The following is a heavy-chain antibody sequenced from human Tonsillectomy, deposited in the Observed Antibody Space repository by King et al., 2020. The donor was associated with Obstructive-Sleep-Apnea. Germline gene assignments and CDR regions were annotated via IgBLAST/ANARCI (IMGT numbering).Heavy chain of an antibody. CDR2: ISSEWTGT. D-gene: IGHD3-10*01. CDR1: GFTFSSYW. CDR3: ARDLKWYYRSSRDWSDP. J-gene: IGHJ5*02. V-gene: IGHV3-74*01. Sequence: VQLVESGGGLVQPGGSLRLSCVASGFTFSSYWMHWVRQAPGKGPVWVAQISSEWTGTTYADSVKGRFTISRDNAQNTRYLRLNSLRPEDTAVYYCARDLKWYYRSSRDWSDPWGQGTLVTVSS.